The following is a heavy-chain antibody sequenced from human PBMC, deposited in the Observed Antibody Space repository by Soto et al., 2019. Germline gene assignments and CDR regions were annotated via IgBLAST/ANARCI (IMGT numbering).Heavy chain of an antibody. V-gene: IGHV3-74*01. CDR1: EFPLGSYR. CDR3: TRVIGGRAGRFDF. J-gene: IGHJ4*02. CDR2: ISDDGRTT. Sequence: GAMRVSCVRCEFPLGSYRMNRVRQAPGKGLGWASRISDDGRTTNYADSVKGRFTISRDNAKNTLYLQMDGLRVEDTALYYCTRVIGGRAGRFDFWGQGTPVTVSS. D-gene: IGHD2-15*01.